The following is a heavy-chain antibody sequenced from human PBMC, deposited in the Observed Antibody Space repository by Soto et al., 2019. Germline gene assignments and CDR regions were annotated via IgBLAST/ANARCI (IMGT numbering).Heavy chain of an antibody. Sequence: GGSLRLSCAASGFTFSGSAMHWVRQASGKGLEWVGRIRSKANSYATAYAESVKGRFTISRDDSKNTAYLQMNSLKTEDTAVYYCSRADDILTGRPYYYYYYYMDVWGKGTTVTVSS. V-gene: IGHV3-73*01. CDR2: IRSKANSYAT. CDR1: GFTFSGSA. J-gene: IGHJ6*03. D-gene: IGHD3-9*01. CDR3: SRADDILTGRPYYYYYYYMDV.